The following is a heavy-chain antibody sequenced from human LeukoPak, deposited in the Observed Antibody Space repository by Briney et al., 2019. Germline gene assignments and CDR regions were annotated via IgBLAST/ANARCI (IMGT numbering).Heavy chain of an antibody. Sequence: VRVSCKASGYTFNNYVINWVRQAPGQGLEWMGLIIIIKERTKNAEKVRDRLTMTPDTSTNTAYMELRSLKFDATAVYSRASTADPEYTGSYWRQGGTFDIWGQGTMVTVSS. CDR2: IIIIKERT. CDR3: ASTADPEYTGSYWRQGGTFDI. D-gene: IGHD1-26*01. V-gene: IGHV1-18*01. CDR1: GYTFNNYV. J-gene: IGHJ3*02.